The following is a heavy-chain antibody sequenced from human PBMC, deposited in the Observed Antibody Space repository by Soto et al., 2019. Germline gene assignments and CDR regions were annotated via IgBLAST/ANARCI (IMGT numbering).Heavy chain of an antibody. CDR1: GFSFCNAR. J-gene: IGHJ6*02. CDR3: TTNSITIFGVEDYYYGMDV. CDR2: IKSKTDGGTT. Sequence: RGALRPSCAASGFSFCNARVSWVPPAPGKGLGWGGRIKSKTDGGTTDYAAPVKGRFTISRDDSKNTLYLQMNSLKTEDTAVYYCTTNSITIFGVEDYYYGMDVWGQGTTVTVSS. V-gene: IGHV3-15*01. D-gene: IGHD3-3*01.